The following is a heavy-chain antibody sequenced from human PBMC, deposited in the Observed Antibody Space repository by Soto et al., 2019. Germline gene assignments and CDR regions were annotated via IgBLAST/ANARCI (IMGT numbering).Heavy chain of an antibody. J-gene: IGHJ5*02. CDR3: AHIPNYYQYDWFDP. V-gene: IGHV2-5*02. CDR1: GFSLTTRGVG. Sequence: QITLKESGPTLVKPTQTLTLTCTFSGFSLTTRGVGVGWIRQPPGKALECLALIYWDDDKRYSPSLQSRLSITKYTSKHPVVLTMTNVDPVDTATYYCAHIPNYYQYDWFDPWGQGTLVSVSS. D-gene: IGHD3-16*01. CDR2: IYWDDDK.